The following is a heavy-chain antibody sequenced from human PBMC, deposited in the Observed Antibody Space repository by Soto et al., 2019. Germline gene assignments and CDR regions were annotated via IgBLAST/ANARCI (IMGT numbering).Heavy chain of an antibody. J-gene: IGHJ4*02. V-gene: IGHV4-34*01. Sequence: QVQLQQWGAGLLKPSETLSLTCAVYGGSFSGYYWSWIRQPPGKGLEWIGEINHSGSTNSNPSLKSRVTISVDTSKNQFSPKLSSVTAADTAVYYCARGGYFDYWGQGTLVTVSS. CDR1: GGSFSGYY. CDR2: INHSGST. CDR3: ARGGYFDY.